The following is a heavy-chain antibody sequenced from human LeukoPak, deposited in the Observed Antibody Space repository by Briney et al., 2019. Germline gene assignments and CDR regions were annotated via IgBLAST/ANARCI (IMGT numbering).Heavy chain of an antibody. CDR1: GFTFGDYA. CDR3: TTDLSELDDSGYYAKYFHH. CDR2: IRSKSYGGTT. Sequence: SLRLSCTASGFTFGDYAMSWVRQAPGKGLEWVGFIRSKSYGGTTEYAASVKGRFTISRDDSKSIAYLQMHSLKTEDTAVYYCTTDLSELDDSGYYAKYFHHWGQGTLVSVSS. V-gene: IGHV3-49*04. D-gene: IGHD3-22*01. J-gene: IGHJ1*01.